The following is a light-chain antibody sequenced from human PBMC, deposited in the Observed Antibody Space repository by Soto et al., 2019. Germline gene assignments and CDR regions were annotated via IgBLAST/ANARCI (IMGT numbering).Light chain of an antibody. CDR2: DAS. V-gene: IGKV3-11*01. CDR1: QSVSSY. Sequence: EIVLTQSPATLSLSPGERATLSCRASQSVSSYLAWYQQKPGQAPRLLIYDASNRATGIPARFSGSGSGTDVTLTISSLEPEDFAVDYCQQRSNWPPYTFGQGTKLDIK. J-gene: IGKJ2*01. CDR3: QQRSNWPPYT.